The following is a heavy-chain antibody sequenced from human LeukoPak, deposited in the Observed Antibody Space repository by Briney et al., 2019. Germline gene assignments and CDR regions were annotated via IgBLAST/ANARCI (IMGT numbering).Heavy chain of an antibody. Sequence: GGSPRLSCAASGFTFSSYGMHWVRQAPGKGLEWVAVISYDGSNKYYADSVKGRFTISRDNSKNTLYLQMNSLRAEDTAVYYCARGRLLFDYYGMDVWGQGTTVTVSS. CDR1: GFTFSSYG. D-gene: IGHD4-17*01. CDR3: ARGRLLFDYYGMDV. V-gene: IGHV3-30*03. J-gene: IGHJ6*02. CDR2: ISYDGSNK.